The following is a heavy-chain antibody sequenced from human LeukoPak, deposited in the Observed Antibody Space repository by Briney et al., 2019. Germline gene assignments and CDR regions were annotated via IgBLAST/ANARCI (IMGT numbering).Heavy chain of an antibody. J-gene: IGHJ3*02. CDR2: ISAYNGNT. Sequence: ASVKVSCKASGGTFSTYGISWVRQAPGQGLEWMGWISAYNGNTNYAQKLQGRVTMATDTSTGTAYMELRSLRSDDTAVYYCATARDGYDGDSFDIWGQGALVTVSS. CDR3: ATARDGYDGDSFDI. V-gene: IGHV1-18*01. CDR1: GGTFSTYG. D-gene: IGHD5-24*01.